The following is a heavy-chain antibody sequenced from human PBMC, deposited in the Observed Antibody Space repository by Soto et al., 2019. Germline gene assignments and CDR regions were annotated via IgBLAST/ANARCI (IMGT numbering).Heavy chain of an antibody. CDR1: GGTFSSYA. Sequence: SVKVSCKASGGTFSSYAISWVRQAPGQGLEWMGGIIPIFGTANYAQKFQGRVTITADKSTSTAYMELSSLRSEDTAVYYCARSRLDHSTKDGYSYGYDYYYGMDVWGQGTTVTVSS. D-gene: IGHD5-18*01. V-gene: IGHV1-69*06. J-gene: IGHJ6*02. CDR3: ARSRLDHSTKDGYSYGYDYYYGMDV. CDR2: IIPIFGTA.